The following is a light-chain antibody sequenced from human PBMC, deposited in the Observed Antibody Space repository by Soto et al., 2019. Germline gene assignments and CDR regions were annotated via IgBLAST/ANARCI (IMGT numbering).Light chain of an antibody. Sequence: EIMMNQSPATLSVCPGERATLSCRASQSVDSNLAWYQQKPGQAPRLLIYGASTRATGISARFSGSGSGTEFALTISSLQSEYFGVYYCQQYNNWWTFGQGTKVDI. CDR1: QSVDSN. CDR2: GAS. V-gene: IGKV3-15*01. J-gene: IGKJ1*01. CDR3: QQYNNWWT.